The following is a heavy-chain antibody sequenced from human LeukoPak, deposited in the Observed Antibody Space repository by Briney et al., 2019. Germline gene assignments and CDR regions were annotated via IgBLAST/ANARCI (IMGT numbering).Heavy chain of an antibody. CDR1: GGSFSGYY. CDR2: INHSGST. Sequence: SETLSLTCAVYGGSFSGYYWSWIRQPPGKGLEWIGEINHSGSTNYNPSLKSRVTISVDTSKNQFSLKLSSVTAADTVVYYCARLRAPALDYWGQGTLVTVSS. V-gene: IGHV4-34*01. J-gene: IGHJ4*02. CDR3: ARLRAPALDY.